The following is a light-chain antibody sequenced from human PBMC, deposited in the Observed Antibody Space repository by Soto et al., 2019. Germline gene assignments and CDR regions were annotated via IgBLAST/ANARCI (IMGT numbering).Light chain of an antibody. V-gene: IGKV3-11*01. CDR1: QSVSNY. Sequence: EIVLTQSPATLSLSPGERATLSCRASQSVSNYLAWYQQKPGQAPRLLIYDASNRATGIPARFSGSGSGTDFTLTISSLVPEDFAVYYCQQRSNWPRFTFGQGTKVEIK. J-gene: IGKJ2*01. CDR2: DAS. CDR3: QQRSNWPRFT.